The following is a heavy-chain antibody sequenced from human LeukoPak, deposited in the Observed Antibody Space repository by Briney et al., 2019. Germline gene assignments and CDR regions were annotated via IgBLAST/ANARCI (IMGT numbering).Heavy chain of an antibody. CDR2: INPNSGGT. CDR1: GYTFTGYY. V-gene: IGHV1-2*02. Sequence: ASVKVSCKASGYTFTGYYMHWVRQAPGQGLEWMGWINPNSGGTNYAQKFQGRVTMTRDTSISTAYMELSSLRSEDTAVYYCARVSRMFGELLGYWGQGTLVTVSS. D-gene: IGHD3-10*02. CDR3: ARVSRMFGELLGY. J-gene: IGHJ4*02.